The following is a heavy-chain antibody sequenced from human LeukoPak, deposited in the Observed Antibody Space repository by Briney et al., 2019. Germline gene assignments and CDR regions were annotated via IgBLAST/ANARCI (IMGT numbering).Heavy chain of an antibody. CDR3: AKSSNKEYSSSWGYYFDY. J-gene: IGHJ4*02. CDR2: ISWSSGTI. Sequence: GRSLRLSCAASGFTFDDYAMHWVRQAPGKGLEWVSDISWSSGTIGYADSVKGRFTISRDNAKNSLYLQMNSLRAEDTALYYCAKSSNKEYSSSWGYYFDYWGQGTLVTVSS. CDR1: GFTFDDYA. D-gene: IGHD6-13*01. V-gene: IGHV3-9*01.